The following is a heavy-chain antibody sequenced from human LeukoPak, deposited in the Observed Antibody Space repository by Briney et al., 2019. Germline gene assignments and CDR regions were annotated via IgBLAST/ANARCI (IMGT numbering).Heavy chain of an antibody. J-gene: IGHJ4*02. V-gene: IGHV4-38-2*01. Sequence: PSETLSLTCAVSGYSIRSGHYWGWIRQSPGKGLGWRGSINHSGITEYNPSLKSRGTLSVDTSKNLFSLQLRSVTAADRALYYCARSGDYIKEGFDYWGQGTQVTVSS. CDR2: INHSGIT. D-gene: IGHD3-22*01. CDR1: GYSIRSGHY. CDR3: ARSGDYIKEGFDY.